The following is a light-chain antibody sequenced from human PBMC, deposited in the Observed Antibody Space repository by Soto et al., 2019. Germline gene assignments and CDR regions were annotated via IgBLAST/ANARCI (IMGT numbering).Light chain of an antibody. V-gene: IGLV2-14*01. J-gene: IGLJ2*01. Sequence: QSALTQRASVSGSPGQSITISCTGTSSDVGGYNYVSWYQQHPGKAPKLMIYDVSNRPSGVSNRFSGSKSGNTASLTISGLQVEDEADYYCSSYTSSSTVVFGGGTQLTVL. CDR3: SSYTSSSTVV. CDR2: DVS. CDR1: SSDVGGYNY.